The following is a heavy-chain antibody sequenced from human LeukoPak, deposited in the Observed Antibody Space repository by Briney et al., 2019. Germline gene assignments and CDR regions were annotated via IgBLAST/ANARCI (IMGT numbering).Heavy chain of an antibody. CDR2: IYSGGST. CDR1: GFTVRNNY. Sequence: GGSLRLSCAASGFTVRNNYMSWVRQAPGKGLEWVSVIYSGGSTYYADSVKGRFTISRDNSKNTLYHQMNSLRAEDTAVYSCATGERMVRGDGVDYWGQGTLVTVSS. D-gene: IGHD3-10*01. CDR3: ATGERMVRGDGVDY. J-gene: IGHJ4*02. V-gene: IGHV3-66*01.